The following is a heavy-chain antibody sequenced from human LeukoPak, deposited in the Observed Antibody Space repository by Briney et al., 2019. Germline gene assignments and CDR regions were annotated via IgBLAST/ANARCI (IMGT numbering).Heavy chain of an antibody. CDR1: GGSISSYY. J-gene: IGHJ4*02. V-gene: IGHV4-59*08. Sequence: SETLSLTCTVSGGSISSYYWSWIRQPPGKGLEWIGYIYYSGSTNYNPSLKSRVTISVDTSKNQFSLKLSSATAADTAVYFCASNYGSGMNDYWGQGTLVTVSS. CDR2: IYYSGST. D-gene: IGHD3-10*01. CDR3: ASNYGSGMNDY.